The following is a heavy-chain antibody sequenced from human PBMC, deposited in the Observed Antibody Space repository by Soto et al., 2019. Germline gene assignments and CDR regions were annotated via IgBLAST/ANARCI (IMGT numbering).Heavy chain of an antibody. V-gene: IGHV1-3*04. D-gene: IGHD3-22*01. J-gene: IGHJ4*02. CDR1: GYSFTSHF. CDR3: ARDRYYYYDTSGYYSY. CDR2: INTGNGNT. Sequence: QVQLVQSGAEVKKPGASMKVSCRTSGYSFTSHFIHWVRQAPGQRLEWMGWINTGNGNTRYSENLEGRVTITRATSASTVYMELSSLRSEDTAMYYCARDRYYYYDTSGYYSYWGQGTLVTVSS.